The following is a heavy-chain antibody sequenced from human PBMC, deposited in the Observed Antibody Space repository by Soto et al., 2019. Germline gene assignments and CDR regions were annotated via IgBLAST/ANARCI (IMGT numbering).Heavy chain of an antibody. Sequence: ASVKVSCKASGYTFSNFGLSSVRQAPGQGLELMGWISPYNGNTNYAQKLQGRLTMTTDTSTSTAYMELRSLRSDDTAVYYCARDRLGVSVTGGGFDSWGQGTLVTVSS. V-gene: IGHV1-18*01. CDR3: ARDRLGVSVTGGGFDS. D-gene: IGHD2-8*01. CDR1: GYTFSNFG. CDR2: ISPYNGNT. J-gene: IGHJ4*02.